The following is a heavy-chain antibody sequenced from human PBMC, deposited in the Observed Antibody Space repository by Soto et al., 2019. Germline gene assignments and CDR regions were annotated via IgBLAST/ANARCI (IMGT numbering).Heavy chain of an antibody. D-gene: IGHD3-22*01. V-gene: IGHV2-5*01. Sequence: QITLKESGPTLVKPTQTLTLTCTFSGFSLSTSGVGVGWIRQPPGKALEWLALIYWNDDKRYSPSLKSRLTITKDTAKNPVVLTMTNMDPVDTATYYCARSYYYDSSGNDDLDYWGQGTLVTVSS. CDR3: ARSYYYDSSGNDDLDY. CDR1: GFSLSTSGVG. J-gene: IGHJ4*02. CDR2: IYWNDDK.